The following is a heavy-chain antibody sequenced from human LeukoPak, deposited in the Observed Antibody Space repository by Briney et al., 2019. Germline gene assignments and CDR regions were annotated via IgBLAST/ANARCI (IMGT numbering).Heavy chain of an antibody. CDR2: INDNGGRT. CDR1: GFTFSRYA. V-gene: IGHV3-64D*09. J-gene: IGHJ4*02. CDR3: VKDVAGSYAFDY. D-gene: IGHD1-26*01. Sequence: GGSLRLSCSASGFTFSRYAMHWVRQAQEKGLEYVSGINDNGGRTHYGDSVKGRFSISRDNSKNTLHLQMSTLRAEDTALYYCVKDVAGSYAFDYWGQGILVTVAS.